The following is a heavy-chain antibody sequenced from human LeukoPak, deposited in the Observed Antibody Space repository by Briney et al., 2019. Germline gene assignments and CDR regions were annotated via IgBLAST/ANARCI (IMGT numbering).Heavy chain of an antibody. V-gene: IGHV3-23*01. CDR1: GFTFSSYW. D-gene: IGHD3-22*01. CDR3: AIMHPYYDGSGYWVQ. Sequence: PGGSLRLSCAASGFTFSSYWMSWVRQAPGKGLEWVSGISTSGGSSSYADSVKGRFTISRDNPRNTLYMQMNSLRAEDTALYYCAIMHPYYDGSGYWVQWGQGTLVTVSS. CDR2: ISTSGGSS. J-gene: IGHJ4*02.